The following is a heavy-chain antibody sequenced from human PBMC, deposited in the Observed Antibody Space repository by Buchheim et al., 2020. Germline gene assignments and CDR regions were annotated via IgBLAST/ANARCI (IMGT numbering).Heavy chain of an antibody. CDR2: ISSSSSTI. V-gene: IGHV3-48*04. D-gene: IGHD3-10*01. CDR3: ARDLGGSGSYYNSALYYYYYGMDV. J-gene: IGHJ6*02. CDR1: GFTFSSYS. Sequence: EVQLVESGGGLVQPGGSLRLSCAASGFTFSSYSMNWVRQAPGKGLEWVSYISSSSSTIYYADSVKGRFTISRDHAKNSLYLQMNSLRAEDTAVYYCARDLGGSGSYYNSALYYYYYGMDVWGQGTT.